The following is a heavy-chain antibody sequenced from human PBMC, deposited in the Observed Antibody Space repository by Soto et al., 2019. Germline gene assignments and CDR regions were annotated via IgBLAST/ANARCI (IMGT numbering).Heavy chain of an antibody. CDR3: ASYDILTGPTYGMDV. CDR1: GYSFTRYW. CDR2: IYPGDSDT. Sequence: GESLKISCKGSGYSFTRYWIGWVRQMPGKGLEWMGIIYPGDSDTRYSPSFQGQVTISADKSISTAYLQWSSLKASDTAMYYCASYDILTGPTYGMDVWGQGTTVTVSS. J-gene: IGHJ6*02. D-gene: IGHD3-9*01. V-gene: IGHV5-51*01.